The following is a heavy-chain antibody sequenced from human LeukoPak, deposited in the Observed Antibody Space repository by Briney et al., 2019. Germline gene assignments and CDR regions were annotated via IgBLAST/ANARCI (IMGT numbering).Heavy chain of an antibody. CDR1: SGSISTSNYY. CDR2: IFYSGST. J-gene: IGHJ4*02. D-gene: IGHD5-12*01. Sequence: SETLSLTCTVSSGSISTSNYYWGWVRQPPGKALEWIGNIFYSGSTYYSPSLKSRVTISVDTSKNQFSLKLSSVTAADTAVYYCARDATMMGNYFNYWGQGTLVTVSP. V-gene: IGHV4-39*07. CDR3: ARDATMMGNYFNY.